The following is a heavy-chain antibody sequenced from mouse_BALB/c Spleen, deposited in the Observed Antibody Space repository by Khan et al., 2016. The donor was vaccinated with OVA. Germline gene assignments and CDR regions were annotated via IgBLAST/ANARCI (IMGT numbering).Heavy chain of an antibody. Sequence: QVQLQQSGTELVRPGTSVKISCKASGYAFTNYWLGWVKQRPGHGLEWIGNIYPGSGHTYYNEKFKVKATLTADKSSSTAYMQLSSLTSEDSAVYFCARSAGYSYYWYFDVWGAGTTVTVSS. D-gene: IGHD2-3*01. CDR2: IYPGSGHT. CDR3: ARSAGYSYYWYFDV. J-gene: IGHJ1*01. V-gene: IGHV1-63*01. CDR1: GYAFTNYW.